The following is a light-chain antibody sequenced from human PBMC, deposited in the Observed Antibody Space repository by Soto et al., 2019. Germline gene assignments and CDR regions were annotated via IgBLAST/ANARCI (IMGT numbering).Light chain of an antibody. CDR2: GAS. CDR3: QQYGSSPT. Sequence: EIVLTQSPGTLSLSPGKRGTLSCRASQSVSSSNLAWYQQKPGQAPRLLIYGASSRATGIPDRFSGSGSGTDFTLTISRLEPEDFAVYYCQQYGSSPTFGQGTKVDIK. V-gene: IGKV3-20*01. CDR1: QSVSSSN. J-gene: IGKJ1*01.